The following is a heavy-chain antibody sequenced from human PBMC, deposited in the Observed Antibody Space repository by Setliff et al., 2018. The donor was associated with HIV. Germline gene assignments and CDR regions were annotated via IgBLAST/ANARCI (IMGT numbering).Heavy chain of an antibody. CDR1: GYSISSGYY. V-gene: IGHV4-38-2*02. CDR3: ARAMRGVVVTNMYYYYGMDV. Sequence: SETLSLTCTVSGYSISSGYYWGWIRQPPGKGLEWIGRIYHSGSTYYNPSLKSRVTISVDTSKNQFPLKLSSVTAADTAVYYCARAMRGVVVTNMYYYYGMDVWGQGTTVTVSS. J-gene: IGHJ6*02. CDR2: IYHSGST. D-gene: IGHD2-21*02.